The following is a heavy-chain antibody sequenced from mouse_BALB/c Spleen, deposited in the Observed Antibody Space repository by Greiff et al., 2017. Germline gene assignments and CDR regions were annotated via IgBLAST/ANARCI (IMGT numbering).Heavy chain of an antibody. CDR3: ARDAYYGYDVAWFAY. D-gene: IGHD2-2*01. CDR1: GFTFSDFY. Sequence: EVQRVESGGGLVQPGGSLRLSCATSGFTFSDFYMEWVRQPPGKRLEWIAASRNKANDYTTEYSASVKGRFIVSRDTSQSILYLQMNALRAEDTAIYYCARDAYYGYDVAWFAYWGQGTLVTVSA. J-gene: IGHJ3*01. CDR2: SRNKANDYTT. V-gene: IGHV7-1*02.